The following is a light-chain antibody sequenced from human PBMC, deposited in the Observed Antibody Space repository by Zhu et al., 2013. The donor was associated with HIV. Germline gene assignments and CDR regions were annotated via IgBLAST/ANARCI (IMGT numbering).Light chain of an antibody. CDR2: EVT. J-gene: IGLJ1*01. Sequence: QSALTQPASVSGSPGQSITISCTGSSSDIGAYNFVSWHQQHPGKAPKALIYEVTNRPSGVPNRFSGSKSGNTASLTISGLQAEDEADYYCSSYTRSSSYVFGTGTRVTVL. V-gene: IGLV2-14*01. CDR1: SSDIGAYNF. CDR3: SSYTRSSSYV.